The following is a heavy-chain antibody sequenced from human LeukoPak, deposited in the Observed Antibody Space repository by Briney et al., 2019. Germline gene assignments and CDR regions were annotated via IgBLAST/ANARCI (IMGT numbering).Heavy chain of an antibody. CDR1: GYTFTSYG. CDR3: ARDDYSNYLYYYGMDV. V-gene: IGHV1-18*01. D-gene: IGHD4-11*01. J-gene: IGHJ6*02. CDR2: ISAYNGNT. Sequence: ASVKVSCKASGYTFTSYGISWVRQAPGQGLEWMGWISAYNGNTNYAQKLQGRVTMTTDTSTSTAYMELRSLRSDDTAVYYCARDDYSNYLYYYGMDVWGQGTTVTVSS.